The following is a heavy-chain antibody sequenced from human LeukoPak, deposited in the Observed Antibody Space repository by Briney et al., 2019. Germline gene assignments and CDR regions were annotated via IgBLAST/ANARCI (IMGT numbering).Heavy chain of an antibody. CDR1: GFTFEDYA. CDR2: ISWNSGSI. Sequence: GRSLRLSCAASGFTFEDYAMHWVRQAPGKGLEWVSGISWNSGSIGYADSVKGRFTISRDNAKNSMYLQMNSLRAEDTALYYCAKDIAAAGKRHWFDHWGQGTLVTVSS. D-gene: IGHD6-13*01. CDR3: AKDIAAAGKRHWFDH. J-gene: IGHJ5*02. V-gene: IGHV3-9*01.